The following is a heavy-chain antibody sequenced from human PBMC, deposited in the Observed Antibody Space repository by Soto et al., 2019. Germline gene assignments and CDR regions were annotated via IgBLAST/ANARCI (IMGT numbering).Heavy chain of an antibody. CDR3: ASLVPPGNQFDH. Sequence: TLALTCTVSGDSITMGRNYWRCMLELAGKGLEWIGYIYYSGSTNYNPSLNSRLTISVDTSKNQFFLKLKSVTAADTVVYYWASLVPPGNQFDHWGRGAQVTV. CDR1: GDSITMGRNY. D-gene: IGHD3-10*01. CDR2: IYYSGST. J-gene: IGHJ4*02. V-gene: IGHV4-31*03.